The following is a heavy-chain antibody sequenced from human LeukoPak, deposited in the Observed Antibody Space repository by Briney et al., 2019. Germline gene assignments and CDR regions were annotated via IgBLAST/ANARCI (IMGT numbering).Heavy chain of an antibody. Sequence: GASVKVSCKVSGYTLTELSMHWVRQAPGKGLEWMGGFDPEDGETIYTQKFQGRVTMTEDTSTDTAYMELSSLRSEDTAVYYCATVRRWLQSFDYWGQGTLVTVSS. CDR1: GYTLTELS. D-gene: IGHD5-24*01. V-gene: IGHV1-24*01. CDR3: ATVRRWLQSFDY. CDR2: FDPEDGET. J-gene: IGHJ4*02.